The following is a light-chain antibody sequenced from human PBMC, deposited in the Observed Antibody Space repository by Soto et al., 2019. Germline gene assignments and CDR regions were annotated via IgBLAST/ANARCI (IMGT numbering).Light chain of an antibody. V-gene: IGKV3-11*01. CDR1: QSVSSY. CDR2: DAS. J-gene: IGKJ5*01. CDR3: QQRSNWPIT. Sequence: EIVLTPSPATLSLSPGERATLSCRASQSVSSYLAWYQQKPGQAPRLLIYDASNRATGIPARFSGSGSGTVFTLTISSLEPEDFVVYYCQQRSNWPITFGQGTRLEIK.